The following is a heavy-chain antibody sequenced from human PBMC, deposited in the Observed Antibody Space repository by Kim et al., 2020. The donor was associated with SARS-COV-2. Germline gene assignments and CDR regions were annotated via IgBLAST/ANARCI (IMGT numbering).Heavy chain of an antibody. J-gene: IGHJ4*02. V-gene: IGHV3-23*01. CDR1: GFTFSSYA. Sequence: GGSLRLSCAASGFTFSSYAMSWVRQAPGKGLEWVSAISGSGGSTYYADSVKGRFTISRDNSKNTLYLQMNSLRAEDTAVYYCAKDRVDADAYGGNIDYWGQGTLVTVSS. CDR3: AKDRVDADAYGGNIDY. D-gene: IGHD4-17*01. CDR2: ISGSGGST.